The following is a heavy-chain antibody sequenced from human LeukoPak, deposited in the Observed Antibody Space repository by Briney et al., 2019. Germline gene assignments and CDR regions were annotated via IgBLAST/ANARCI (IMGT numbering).Heavy chain of an antibody. J-gene: IGHJ4*02. V-gene: IGHV1-69*06. CDR1: GGTFSSYA. Sequence: SVKVSCKASGGTFSSYAISWVRQAPGQGLEWMGGIIPIFGTANYAQKFQGRVTITADKSTSTAYMELSSLRSEDAAVYYCARRVYGSGSYYDYWGQGTLVTVSS. D-gene: IGHD3-10*01. CDR3: ARRVYGSGSYYDY. CDR2: IIPIFGTA.